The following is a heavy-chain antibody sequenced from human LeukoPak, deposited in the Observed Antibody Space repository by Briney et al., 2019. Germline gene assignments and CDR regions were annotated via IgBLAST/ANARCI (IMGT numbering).Heavy chain of an antibody. Sequence: SETLSLTCTVSGGSISSYSWSWIRQPPGKGLEWIGYIYYSGSTNYNPSLKSRVTISVDASKNQFSLKLSSVTAADTAVYYCARVPERAAVFNYWGQGTLVTVSS. CDR3: ARVPERAAVFNY. J-gene: IGHJ4*02. CDR1: GGSISSYS. V-gene: IGHV4-59*01. D-gene: IGHD1-14*01. CDR2: IYYSGST.